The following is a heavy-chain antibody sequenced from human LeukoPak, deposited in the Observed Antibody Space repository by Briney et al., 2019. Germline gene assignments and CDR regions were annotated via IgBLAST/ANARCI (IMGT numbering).Heavy chain of an antibody. Sequence: GGSLRLSCAASGFTFQNYAMSWVRQAPGKGLEWASSISGSGPSTDYADSVKGRFTISGDSSKNTLFLQMNDLTVEDTARYYCARRPGNWGQGILVTVSS. CDR1: GFTFQNYA. CDR2: ISGSGPST. CDR3: ARRPGN. D-gene: IGHD1-14*01. V-gene: IGHV3-23*01. J-gene: IGHJ4*02.